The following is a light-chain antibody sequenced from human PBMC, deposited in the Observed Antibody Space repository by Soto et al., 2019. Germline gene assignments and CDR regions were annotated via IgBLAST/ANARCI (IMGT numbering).Light chain of an antibody. CDR3: SSFSTTTTLV. J-gene: IGLJ1*01. CDR2: DVS. V-gene: IGLV2-14*03. Sequence: QSALTQTASVSGSPGQSIIISCTGTSSDVGGYNYVSWYQQHPGKAPKLMTYDVSARPSGVSNRFSGSKSGNTASLTISGLQAEDEADYYCSSFSTTTTLVFGTGTKLTVL. CDR1: SSDVGGYNY.